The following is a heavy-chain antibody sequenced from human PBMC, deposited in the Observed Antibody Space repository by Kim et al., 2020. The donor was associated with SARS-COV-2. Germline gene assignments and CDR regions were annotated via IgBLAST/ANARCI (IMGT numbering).Heavy chain of an antibody. Sequence: ATRYSPSFQGQVTISADKSISPAYRQWSSLKASDTAMYYCARSRINGMDVWGQGTTVTVSS. CDR2: AT. J-gene: IGHJ6*02. CDR3: ARSRINGMDV. V-gene: IGHV5-51*01. D-gene: IGHD3-10*01.